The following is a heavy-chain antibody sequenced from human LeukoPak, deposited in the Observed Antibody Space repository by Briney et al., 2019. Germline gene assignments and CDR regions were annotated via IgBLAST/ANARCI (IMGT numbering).Heavy chain of an antibody. Sequence: SETLSLTCTVSAGSINSGGYFWTWVRQHPGEGLEWIGYIWNSGNSYYNPSLSSRVIISADSSKSTFSLKLSSVTAAATALYYCARYHCGSTYCPGVDFYGQGTLVTVSS. CDR2: IWNSGNS. J-gene: IGHJ4*02. CDR3: ARYHCGSTYCPGVDF. D-gene: IGHD2-2*01. CDR1: AGSINSGGYF. V-gene: IGHV4-31*03.